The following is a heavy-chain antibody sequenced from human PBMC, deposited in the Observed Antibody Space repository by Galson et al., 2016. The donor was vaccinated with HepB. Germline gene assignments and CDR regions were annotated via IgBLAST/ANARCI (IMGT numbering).Heavy chain of an antibody. J-gene: IGHJ4*02. D-gene: IGHD2/OR15-2a*01. V-gene: IGHV3-7*03. CDR3: ARGLVGSTTAFDS. CDR1: DFTFRDYW. CDR2: IEQDGSET. Sequence: SLRLSCAASDFTFRDYWMSWVRQAPGKGLEWVVNIEQDGSETYYVDSVKGRFIMSRHSSKNTLDLQMNSLTTEDTAVYYCARGLVGSTTAFDSWGQGTLVAVSS.